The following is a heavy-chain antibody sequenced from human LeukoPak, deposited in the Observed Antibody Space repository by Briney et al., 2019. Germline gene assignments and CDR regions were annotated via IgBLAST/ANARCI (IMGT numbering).Heavy chain of an antibody. Sequence: ESGPALVKPTQTLTLTCTFSGFSLSTSGVGVGWIRQPPGKALEWLALIYWNDDKRYSPSLKSRLTITKDTSKNQVVLTMTNMDPVDTATYYCAHSYSSGWPPYFDYWGQGTLVTVSS. D-gene: IGHD6-19*01. J-gene: IGHJ4*02. V-gene: IGHV2-5*01. CDR1: GFSLSTSGVG. CDR2: IYWNDDK. CDR3: AHSYSSGWPPYFDY.